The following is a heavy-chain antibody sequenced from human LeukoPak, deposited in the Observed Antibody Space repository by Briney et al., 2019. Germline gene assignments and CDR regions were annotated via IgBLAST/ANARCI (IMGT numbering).Heavy chain of an antibody. CDR2: IWYDGSNK. J-gene: IGHJ4*02. D-gene: IGHD6-19*01. Sequence: GGSLRLSCAASGFTFSSYGWHWVRQAPGKGLEWVAVIWYDGSNKYYADSVKGRFTISRDNSKNTLYLQMNSLRAEDTAVYYCASSSKQWLPLTIGYWGQGTLVTVSS. V-gene: IGHV3-33*01. CDR1: GFTFSSYG. CDR3: ASSSKQWLPLTIGY.